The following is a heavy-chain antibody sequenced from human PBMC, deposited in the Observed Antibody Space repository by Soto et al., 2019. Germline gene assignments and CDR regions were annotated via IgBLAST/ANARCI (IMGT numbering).Heavy chain of an antibody. V-gene: IGHV4-39*01. D-gene: IGHD1-7*01. Sequence: QLQLQESGPGLVKPSETLSLTCTVSGGSISRSGYYWGWIRQPPGKGLEWIGNIYNNGGTFYTPSLKSRVTISVDTSNYQFSLKLTSVDAADTAVYYCARQVVRTGTTRGEFDYWGQGTLVTVSS. CDR2: IYNNGGT. CDR3: ARQVVRTGTTRGEFDY. CDR1: GGSISRSGYY. J-gene: IGHJ4*02.